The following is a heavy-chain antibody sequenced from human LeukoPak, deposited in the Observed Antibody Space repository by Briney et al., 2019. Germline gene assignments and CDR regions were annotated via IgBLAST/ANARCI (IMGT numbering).Heavy chain of an antibody. D-gene: IGHD3-10*01. CDR1: GFTFSYYA. CDR2: VFGLDHRT. Sequence: GGSLRLSCAASGFTFSYYAMTWVRQAPGKGLEWVLTVFGLDHRTSYADSVKGRFTISRDNSKNTLSLQMNSLRAEDTAVYYCARAKPKNMVRGLIMRRESRYYFDYWGQGTLVTVSS. CDR3: ARAKPKNMVRGLIMRRESRYYFDY. J-gene: IGHJ4*02. V-gene: IGHV3-23*01.